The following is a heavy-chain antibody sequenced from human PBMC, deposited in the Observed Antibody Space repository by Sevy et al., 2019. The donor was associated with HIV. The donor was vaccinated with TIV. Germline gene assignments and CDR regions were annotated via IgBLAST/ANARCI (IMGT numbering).Heavy chain of an antibody. CDR3: AKGPGVEVWGSYRWYFDL. CDR2: ISWNSSSI. CDR1: GFTFDDYA. J-gene: IGHJ2*01. Sequence: GGSLRLSCAASGFTFDDYAMHWVRQAPGKGLEWVSGISWNSSSIGYADSVKGRFTISRDNAKNSLYLQMNSLRAEDTALYYCAKGPGVEVWGSYRWYFDLWGRGTLVTVSS. V-gene: IGHV3-9*01. D-gene: IGHD3-16*02.